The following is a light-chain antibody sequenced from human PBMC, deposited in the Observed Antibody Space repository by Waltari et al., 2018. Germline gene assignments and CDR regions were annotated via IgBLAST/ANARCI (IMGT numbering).Light chain of an antibody. Sequence: EIVLTQSPATLSLSPGERATLSCRASQSVSSFLAWYQQKRGQAPRLLIYDASTRATGIPARFSGSGSETDFTLTISSLEPEDFAVYYCQQRKTWPITFGQGTRLEIK. V-gene: IGKV3-11*01. CDR3: QQRKTWPIT. J-gene: IGKJ5*01. CDR1: QSVSSF. CDR2: DAS.